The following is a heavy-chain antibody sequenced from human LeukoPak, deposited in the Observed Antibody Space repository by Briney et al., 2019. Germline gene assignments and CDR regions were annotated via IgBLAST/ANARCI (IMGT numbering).Heavy chain of an antibody. V-gene: IGHV3-7*01. J-gene: IGHJ4*02. Sequence: GGSLRLSCAASGFTFSRYWMTWVRQAPGKGLEWVAYIKQGGSKKFYADSLKGRLIISRDNAKNSLYLQVNSLTAEDTAVYYCAREWDSGWGGTYFDNWGQGTLVTVSS. CDR2: IKQGGSKK. D-gene: IGHD1-26*01. CDR1: GFTFSRYW. CDR3: AREWDSGWGGTYFDN.